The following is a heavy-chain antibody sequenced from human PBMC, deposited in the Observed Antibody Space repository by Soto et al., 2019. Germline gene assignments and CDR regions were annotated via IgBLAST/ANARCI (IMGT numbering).Heavy chain of an antibody. CDR3: ARDARQWLEADAMDV. J-gene: IGHJ6*02. Sequence: QVQLVESGGGVVQPGRSLRLCCAASRFTFSSHDIHWVRQAPGKGLEWVSLISYDGSNKNYADSVKGRFTISRDNSKNTVYLQMHSLRGEDTAVYFCARDARQWLEADAMDVWGQGTTVVVSS. CDR1: RFTFSSHD. V-gene: IGHV3-30*03. CDR2: ISYDGSNK. D-gene: IGHD6-19*01.